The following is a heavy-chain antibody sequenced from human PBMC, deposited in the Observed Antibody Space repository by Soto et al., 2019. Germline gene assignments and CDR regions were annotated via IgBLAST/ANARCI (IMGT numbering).Heavy chain of an antibody. CDR3: ARDRKVRGVRPFYGMDV. V-gene: IGHV1-2*02. CDR1: GYTFTGYY. CDR2: INPNSGGT. J-gene: IGHJ6*02. D-gene: IGHD3-10*01. Sequence: ASVKVSCKASGYTFTGYYMHWVRQAPGQGLEWMGWINPNSGGTNYAQKFQGRVTMTRDTSISTAYMELSRLRSDDTAVYYCARDRKVRGVRPFYGMDVWGQGTTVTVSS.